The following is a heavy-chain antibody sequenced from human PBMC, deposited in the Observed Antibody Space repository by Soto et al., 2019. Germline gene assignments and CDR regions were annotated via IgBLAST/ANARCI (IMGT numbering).Heavy chain of an antibody. CDR1: GYNFNDYF. CDR2: IRPKSGET. J-gene: IGHJ4*02. V-gene: IGHV1-2*02. D-gene: IGHD1-1*01. Sequence: QVQLVQSGAEVEEPGASVKVSCKASGYNFNDYFMHWMRKAPGQGLEWMGWIRPKSGETKYEQKFQGRVTMTSDTSISTAYMQLTMVTSDDTAVYFCAAETGADTFDYWGQGTLVTVST. CDR3: AAETGADTFDY.